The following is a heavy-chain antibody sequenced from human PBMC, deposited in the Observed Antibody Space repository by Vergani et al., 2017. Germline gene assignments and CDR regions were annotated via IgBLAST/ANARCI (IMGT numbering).Heavy chain of an antibody. CDR1: EFTSSTYR. CDR3: ARDGEKVGYRRHNYLDF. D-gene: IGHD6-25*01. CDR2: ISSGSTYT. Sequence: EVQLVESGGGLVRTGGSLRLSCAASEFTSSTYRMNGVRQAPGKGLEWVSSISSGSTYTFYADSVKDRFTISRDNAKSTLYLHMSSLRAEETAIYYCARDGEKVGYRRHNYLDFWGQGTLVTVSS. J-gene: IGHJ4*02. V-gene: IGHV3-21*06.